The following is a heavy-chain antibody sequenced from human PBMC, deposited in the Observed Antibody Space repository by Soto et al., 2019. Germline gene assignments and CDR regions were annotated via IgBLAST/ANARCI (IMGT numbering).Heavy chain of an antibody. CDR2: ITSDSRNV. CDR1: GFTFSTYS. Sequence: EVQLVESGGGLVKPGGSLRLSCAASGFTFSTYSMNWVRQAPGKGLEWVSYITSDSRNVHYADSVKGRFTISRDNAKNSLSLQMNTLRAEDTAVYYCARDLGVALATLTLDYWGQGTLVTVSS. D-gene: IGHD2-15*01. V-gene: IGHV3-21*01. CDR3: ARDLGVALATLTLDY. J-gene: IGHJ4*02.